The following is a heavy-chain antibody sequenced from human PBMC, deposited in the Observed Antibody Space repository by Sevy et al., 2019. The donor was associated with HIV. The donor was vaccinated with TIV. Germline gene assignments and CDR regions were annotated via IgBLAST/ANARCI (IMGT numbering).Heavy chain of an antibody. CDR2: IYHSGST. CDR3: AREDYSYYEDWFDP. Sequence: SETLSLTCAVSGYSISSGYYWGWIRQPPGKGLEWIGSIYHSGSTYYNPSLKSRVTISVDTSKNQFSLKLSSVTAAHTAVYYCAREDYSYYEDWFDPWGQGTLVTVSS. J-gene: IGHJ5*02. D-gene: IGHD4-4*01. V-gene: IGHV4-38-2*02. CDR1: GYSISSGYY.